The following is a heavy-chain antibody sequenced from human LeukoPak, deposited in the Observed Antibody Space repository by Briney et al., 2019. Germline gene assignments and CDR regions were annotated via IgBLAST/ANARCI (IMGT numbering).Heavy chain of an antibody. V-gene: IGHV4-34*01. Sequence: PSETLSLTCAGYGGSFSGYYWSWIRQPPGKGLEWIGEINHSGSTNYNPSLKSRVTISIDTSKKQFSLKVNSVTAADTAVYYCARRSTPAGTDYWGQGTLVTVSS. J-gene: IGHJ4*02. CDR3: ARRSTPAGTDY. CDR2: INHSGST. CDR1: GGSFSGYY. D-gene: IGHD6-13*01.